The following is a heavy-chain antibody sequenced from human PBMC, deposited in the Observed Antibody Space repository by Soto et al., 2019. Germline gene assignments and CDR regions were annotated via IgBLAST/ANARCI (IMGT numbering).Heavy chain of an antibody. V-gene: IGHV4-39*01. CDR3: ARHLKQWPYYFDY. D-gene: IGHD6-19*01. Sequence: QLQLQESGPGLVKPSETLSLTCTVSGGSISSSSYYWGWIRQPPGKGLEWIGSIYYSGTTYYNPSLMSRVPISVDASKNQFSLKLSSVTAADTAVYYCARHLKQWPYYFDYWGQGTLVTVSS. CDR1: GGSISSSSYY. CDR2: IYYSGTT. J-gene: IGHJ4*02.